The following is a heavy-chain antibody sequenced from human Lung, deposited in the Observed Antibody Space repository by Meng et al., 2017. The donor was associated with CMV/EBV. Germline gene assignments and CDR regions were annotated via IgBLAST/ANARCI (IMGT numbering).Heavy chain of an antibody. CDR2: ISSSGSTI. CDR1: GFTFSDYY. D-gene: IGHD3-3*01. Sequence: CAASGFTFSDYYMSWIRQAPGKGLEWVSYISSSGSTIYYADSVKGRFTISRDNAKNSLYLQMNSLRAEDTAVYYCARARRVAGDYFDYWGQGTLVTGSS. V-gene: IGHV3-11*01. CDR3: ARARRVAGDYFDY. J-gene: IGHJ4*02.